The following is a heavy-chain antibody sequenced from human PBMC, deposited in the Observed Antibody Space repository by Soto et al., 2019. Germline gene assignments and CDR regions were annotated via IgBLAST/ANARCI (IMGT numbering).Heavy chain of an antibody. D-gene: IGHD1-26*01. J-gene: IGHJ5*01. CDR2: TYYRSKWYN. V-gene: IGHV6-1*01. CDR3: VRLVGNSWLDS. Sequence: SQTLSLTCAISGDSVSSSSVTWNWIRQSPSRGLEWLGRTYYRSKWYNDYAESVKSRVAINPDTSKNQFSLQLNSVTPEDTAVYYCVRLVGNSWLDSWGQGTQVTVS. CDR1: GDSVSSSSVT.